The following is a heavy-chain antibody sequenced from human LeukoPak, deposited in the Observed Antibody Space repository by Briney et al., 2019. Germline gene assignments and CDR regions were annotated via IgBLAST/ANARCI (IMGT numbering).Heavy chain of an antibody. D-gene: IGHD2-2*01. Sequence: PSETLSLTCTASGGSISSYYWSWIRQPPGKGLEWIGYIYHSGSTYYNPSLKSRVTISVDRSKNQFSLKLSSVTAADTAVYYCARQPLNCSSASCHAFDIWGQGTMVTVSS. CDR3: ARQPLNCSSASCHAFDI. V-gene: IGHV4-59*08. CDR1: GGSISSYY. J-gene: IGHJ3*02. CDR2: IYHSGST.